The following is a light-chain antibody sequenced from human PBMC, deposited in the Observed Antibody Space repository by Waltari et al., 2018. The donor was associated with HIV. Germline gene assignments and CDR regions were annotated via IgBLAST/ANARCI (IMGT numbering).Light chain of an antibody. V-gene: IGLV2-14*03. CDR3: SSYTSSSTPLVV. J-gene: IGLJ2*01. CDR1: SSDVGGYHY. Sequence: QSALTQPASVSGSPGQSITISCTGTSSDVGGYHYVSWYQQHPGKAPKLMIYDVSNRPSGVSKRFSGSKSGNTASLTISGLQAEDEADYYCSSYTSSSTPLVVFGGGTKLTVL. CDR2: DVS.